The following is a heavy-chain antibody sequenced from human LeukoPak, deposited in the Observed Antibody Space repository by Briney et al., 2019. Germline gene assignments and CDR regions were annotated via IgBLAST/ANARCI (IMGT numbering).Heavy chain of an antibody. V-gene: IGHV4-31*03. CDR1: GGSISSGGYS. CDR2: IYYSGST. D-gene: IGHD6-13*01. J-gene: IGHJ4*02. Sequence: SETLSLTCTVSGGSISSGGYSWSWIRQHPGKGLEWIGYIYYSGSTYYNPSLKSRVTISVDTSKNQFSLKLSSVTAADTAVYYCARAERTAGAFDYWGQGTLVTVSS. CDR3: ARAERTAGAFDY.